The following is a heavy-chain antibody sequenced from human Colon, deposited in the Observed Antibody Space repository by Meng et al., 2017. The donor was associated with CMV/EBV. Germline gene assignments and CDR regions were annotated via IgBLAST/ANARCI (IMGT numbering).Heavy chain of an antibody. CDR1: GFSVSRNY. D-gene: IGHD1-26*01. J-gene: IGHJ4*02. V-gene: IGHV3-53*01. Sequence: GESLKISCAASGFSVSRNYVSWVRQGPGKGLEWLSVIYDTGTTYYADSVRGRFTVSRDESKNTVFLQMNNLRAEDTAVYYCAREPEWEPYPDYWGQGTLVTVSS. CDR2: IYDTGTT. CDR3: AREPEWEPYPDY.